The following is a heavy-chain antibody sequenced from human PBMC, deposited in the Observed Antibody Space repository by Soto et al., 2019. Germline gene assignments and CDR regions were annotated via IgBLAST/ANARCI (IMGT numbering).Heavy chain of an antibody. V-gene: IGHV4-39*01. CDR1: GDSISNSRFC. J-gene: IGHJ5*02. CDR3: ARDYFDSSDYTTNWFDP. Sequence: SETLSLTCGVSGDSISNSRFCWAWIRKPPGEGLEWIGSIYHTGNAYYNPSLKSRVTISVDTSKNQFSLKVTSVTAADTALYYCARDYFDSSDYTTNWFDPWGQGTLVTVSS. D-gene: IGHD3-22*01. CDR2: IYHTGNA.